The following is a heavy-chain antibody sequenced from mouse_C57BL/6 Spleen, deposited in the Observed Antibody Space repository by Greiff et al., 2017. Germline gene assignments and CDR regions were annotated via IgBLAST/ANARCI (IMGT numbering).Heavy chain of an antibody. CDR2: INPSNGGT. V-gene: IGHV1-53*01. D-gene: IGHD1-1*01. CDR1: GYTFTSYW. Sequence: QVQLQQSGTELVKPGASVKLSCKASGYTFTSYWMHWVKQRPGQGLEWIGNINPSNGGTNYNEKFKSKATLTVDKSSSTAYMQLSSLTSEDSAVYYCARWGYYGSSPWYFDVWGTGTTVTVSS. J-gene: IGHJ1*03. CDR3: ARWGYYGSSPWYFDV.